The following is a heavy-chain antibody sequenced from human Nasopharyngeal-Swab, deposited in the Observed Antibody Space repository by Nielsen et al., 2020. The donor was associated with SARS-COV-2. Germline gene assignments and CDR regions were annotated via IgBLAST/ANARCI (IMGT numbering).Heavy chain of an antibody. D-gene: IGHD3-9*01. Sequence: GGSLRLSCAASGFTFSSYAMSWVRQAPGKGLEWVSAISGSGGSTYYADSVKGRFTISRDNSKSTLYMQMNSLRAEDTAVYYCAKLAYILTGYPDYWGQGTLVTVSS. J-gene: IGHJ4*02. V-gene: IGHV3-23*01. CDR3: AKLAYILTGYPDY. CDR2: ISGSGGST. CDR1: GFTFSSYA.